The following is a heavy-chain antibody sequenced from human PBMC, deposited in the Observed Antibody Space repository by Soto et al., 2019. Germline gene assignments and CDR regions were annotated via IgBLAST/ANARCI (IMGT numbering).Heavy chain of an antibody. J-gene: IGHJ6*02. Sequence: ASVKVSCKASGYTFTGYYMHWVRQAPGQGLEWMGCINPNSGGTNYAQKFQGRVTMTRDTSISTAYMELSRLRSDDTAVYYCARGPGAQWLANYYYYYGMDVWG. CDR2: INPNSGGT. D-gene: IGHD6-19*01. CDR3: ARGPGAQWLANYYYYYGMDV. CDR1: GYTFTGYY. V-gene: IGHV1-2*02.